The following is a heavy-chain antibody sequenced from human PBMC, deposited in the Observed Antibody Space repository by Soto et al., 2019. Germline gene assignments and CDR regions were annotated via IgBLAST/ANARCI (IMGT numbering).Heavy chain of an antibody. CDR2: IYYSGST. Sequence: PSETLSLSCTVSGGSISSYYWSWIRQPPGKGLEWIGYIYYSGSTNYNPSLKSRVTISVDTSKNQFSLKLSSVTAADTAVYYCARARRDFPRFDHWGQGTLVTVSS. J-gene: IGHJ5*02. CDR3: ARARRDFPRFDH. CDR1: GGSISSYY. D-gene: IGHD2-21*02. V-gene: IGHV4-59*08.